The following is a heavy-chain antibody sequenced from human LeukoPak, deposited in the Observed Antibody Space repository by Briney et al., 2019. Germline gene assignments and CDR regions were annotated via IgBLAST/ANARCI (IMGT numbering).Heavy chain of an antibody. CDR3: ARGGARGLYYFDY. CDR1: GGSIRYSSYY. Sequence: SETLSLTCSVAGGSIRYSSYYWTWIRQPPGKGLEWIGNIHSSGSTDYNPSLKSRVTISVDTSKNQFYLRLSSVTAADTAFYFCARGGARGLYYFDYWGQGNMVTVSS. V-gene: IGHV4-39*07. J-gene: IGHJ4*02. D-gene: IGHD3-10*01. CDR2: IHSSGST.